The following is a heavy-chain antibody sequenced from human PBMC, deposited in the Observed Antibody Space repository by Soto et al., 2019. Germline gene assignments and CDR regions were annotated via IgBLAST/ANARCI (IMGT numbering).Heavy chain of an antibody. J-gene: IGHJ5*02. CDR3: ARGVGSGTYYNQYNWFDP. Sequence: ASVKVSCKASGYTFTSYGITWVRLAPGQGLEWMGWINTYNGNTNHAQKLQGRVTITTDTSTSTAYMELRSLRSDDTAVYYCARGVGSGTYYNQYNWFDPWGQGTLVTVSS. V-gene: IGHV1-18*01. CDR2: INTYNGNT. D-gene: IGHD3-10*01. CDR1: GYTFTSYG.